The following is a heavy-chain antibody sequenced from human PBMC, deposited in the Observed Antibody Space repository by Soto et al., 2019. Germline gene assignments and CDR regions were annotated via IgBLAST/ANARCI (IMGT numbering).Heavy chain of an antibody. CDR1: GXSISSYY. V-gene: IGHV4-59*01. D-gene: IGHD6-19*01. J-gene: IGHJ4*02. Sequence: SETLSLTCTVSGXSISSYYWSWIRQPPGKGLEWIGYIYYSGSTNYNPSLKSRVTISVDTSKNQFSLKLSSVTAADTAVYYCARAIAVAPPRFFDYWGQGTLVTVSS. CDR3: ARAIAVAPPRFFDY. CDR2: IYYSGST.